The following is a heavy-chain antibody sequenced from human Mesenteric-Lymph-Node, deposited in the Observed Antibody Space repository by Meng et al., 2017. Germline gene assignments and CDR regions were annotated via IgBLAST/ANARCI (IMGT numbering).Heavy chain of an antibody. CDR1: GFTFSSYG. D-gene: IGHD3-10*01. CDR2: IWYDGSTK. J-gene: IGHJ6*02. CDR3: ARVGGSGIRSDYYYYGMDV. V-gene: IGHV3-33*01. Sequence: GESLKISCAASGFTFSSYGMHWVRQAPGKGLEWVAVIWYDGSTKYYADSVKCRFTISRDNSKNTLYLQMNSLRAEDTAVYYCARVGGSGIRSDYYYYGMDVWGQGTTVTVSS.